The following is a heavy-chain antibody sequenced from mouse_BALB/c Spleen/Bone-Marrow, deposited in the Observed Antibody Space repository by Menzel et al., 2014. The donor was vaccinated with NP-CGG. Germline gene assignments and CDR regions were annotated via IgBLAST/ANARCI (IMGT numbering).Heavy chain of an antibody. CDR1: GFTFSSYG. D-gene: IGHD2-2*01. Sequence: EVQLVESGGDLVKPGGSLKLSCAASGFTFSSYGMSWVRQTPDKRLEWVATISSGGSYTYYPDSVKGRFTISRDNAKNTLYLQMSSLKSEDTAMYYCARPYGFGAWFAYWGQGTLVTVSA. V-gene: IGHV5-6*01. CDR2: ISSGGSYT. CDR3: ARPYGFGAWFAY. J-gene: IGHJ3*01.